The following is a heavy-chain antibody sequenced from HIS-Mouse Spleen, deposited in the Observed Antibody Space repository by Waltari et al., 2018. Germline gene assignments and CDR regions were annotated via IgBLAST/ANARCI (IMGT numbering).Heavy chain of an antibody. CDR3: ARDLVQTGEGY. CDR2: IWYDGSNK. V-gene: IGHV3-33*01. CDR1: GFPFSSYA. Sequence: QVQLVESGGGVVQPGRSLRLSCAASGFPFSSYAMHWVRQAPGQGLEWVAVIWYDGSNKYYADSVKGRFTISRDNSKNTLYLQMNSLRAEDTAVYYCARDLVQTGEGYWGQGTLVTVSS. J-gene: IGHJ4*02. D-gene: IGHD7-27*01.